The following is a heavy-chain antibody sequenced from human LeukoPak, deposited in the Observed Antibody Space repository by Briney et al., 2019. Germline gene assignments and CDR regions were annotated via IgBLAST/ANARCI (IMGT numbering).Heavy chain of an antibody. Sequence: GSLRLSCAASGFTFSSYAMHWVRQAPAKGLEWVAVISYDGSNKYYADSVKGRFTISRDNSKNTLYLQMNSLRAEDTAVYYCAKDRSGSYSQGLDYWGQGTLVTVSS. CDR1: GFTFSSYA. V-gene: IGHV3-30-3*01. J-gene: IGHJ4*02. D-gene: IGHD1-26*01. CDR3: AKDRSGSYSQGLDY. CDR2: ISYDGSNK.